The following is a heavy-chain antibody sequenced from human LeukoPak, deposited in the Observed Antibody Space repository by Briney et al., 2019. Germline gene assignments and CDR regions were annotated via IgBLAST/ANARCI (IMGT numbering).Heavy chain of an antibody. D-gene: IGHD2-2*01. V-gene: IGHV4-34*01. CDR3: ARLRNCRSTSCYFDY. CDR1: GGSFSGYY. J-gene: IGHJ4*02. Sequence: SETLSLTCAVYGGSFSGYYWSWIRQPPGKGLEWIGEINHSGSTNYNPSLKSRVTISVDTSKNQFSLKLSSVTAADTAVYYCARLRNCRSTSCYFDYWGQGTLVTVSS. CDR2: INHSGST.